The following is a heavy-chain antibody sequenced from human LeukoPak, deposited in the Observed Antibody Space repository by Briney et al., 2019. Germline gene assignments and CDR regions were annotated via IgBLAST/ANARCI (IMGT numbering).Heavy chain of an antibody. Sequence: SETLSLTCTVSGGSISSSSYYWVWIRQPRGKGLEWVGGSYYSGSTYYNPSLKSRVTISVDTSKNQFSLKLSSVTAADTAVYYCARHDGLRYSRYYYYYMDVWGKGTTVTDSS. J-gene: IGHJ6*03. CDR1: GGSISSSSYY. V-gene: IGHV4-39*01. CDR2: SYYSGST. CDR3: ARHDGLRYSRYYYYYMDV. D-gene: IGHD3-9*01.